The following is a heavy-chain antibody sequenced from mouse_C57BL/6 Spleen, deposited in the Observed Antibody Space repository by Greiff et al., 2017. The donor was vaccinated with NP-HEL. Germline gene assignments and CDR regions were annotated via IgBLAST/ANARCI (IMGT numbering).Heavy chain of an antibody. Sequence: QVHVKQSGAELVRPGASVTLSCKASGYTFTDYEMHWVKQTPVHGLEWIGAIAPATGGTAYNQKFKGKAILTADKSSSTAYMELRSLTSEDSAVYYCTRSGDYGSSLYYFDYWGQGTTLTVSS. J-gene: IGHJ2*01. D-gene: IGHD1-1*01. V-gene: IGHV1-15*01. CDR3: TRSGDYGSSLYYFDY. CDR2: IAPATGGT. CDR1: GYTFTDYE.